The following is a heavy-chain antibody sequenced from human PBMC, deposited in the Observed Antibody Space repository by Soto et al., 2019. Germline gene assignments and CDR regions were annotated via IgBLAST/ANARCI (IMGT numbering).Heavy chain of an antibody. CDR3: ARPITMVRGVISYNYYYYGMDV. CDR1: GYTFTSYD. CDR2: MNPNSGNT. D-gene: IGHD3-10*01. J-gene: IGHJ6*02. V-gene: IGHV1-8*01. Sequence: ASVKVSGKASGYTFTSYDINWVRQATGQGLEWMGWMNPNSGNTGYAQKFQGRVTMTRNTSISTAYMELSSLRSEDTAVYYCARPITMVRGVISYNYYYYGMDVWVQGTTVTV.